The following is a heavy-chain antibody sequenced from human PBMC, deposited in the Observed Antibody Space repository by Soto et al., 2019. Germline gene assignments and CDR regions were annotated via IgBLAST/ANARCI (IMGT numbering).Heavy chain of an antibody. J-gene: IGHJ4*02. CDR1: GGSISSNSYD. V-gene: IGHV4-39*01. D-gene: IGHD3-16*01. CDR3: ARNAAYESVWGNSHGNDF. Sequence: SETLSLTCTVSGGSISSNSYDWDWIRQPPGKGLEWIGSIYYSGPTYSNPSLQSRVTISVDTSKNQFSLHLSSVTAADPAVYSCARNAAYESVWGNSHGNDFWGQGTPVTVSS. CDR2: IYYSGPT.